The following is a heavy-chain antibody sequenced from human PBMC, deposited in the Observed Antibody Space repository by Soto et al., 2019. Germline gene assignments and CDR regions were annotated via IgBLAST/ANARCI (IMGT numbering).Heavy chain of an antibody. D-gene: IGHD2-2*01. CDR2: IIPIFGTA. J-gene: IGHJ3*02. CDR1: GGTFSSYA. V-gene: IGHV1-69*13. Sequence: ASVKVSCKASGGTFSSYAISWVRQAPGQGLEWMGGIIPIFGTANYAQKFQGRVTITADESTSTAYMELSSLRSEDTAVYYCASSQEKGYCISTSCYAAFDIWGQGTMVTVSS. CDR3: ASSQEKGYCISTSCYAAFDI.